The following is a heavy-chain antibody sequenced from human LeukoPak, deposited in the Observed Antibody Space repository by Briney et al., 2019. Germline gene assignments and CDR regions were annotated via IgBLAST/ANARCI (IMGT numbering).Heavy chain of an antibody. CDR1: GFIFSNYS. J-gene: IGHJ4*02. CDR3: AREIPEGFYGSGSDF. V-gene: IGHV3-48*04. Sequence: GGSLRLSCAASGFIFSNYSMNWVRQAPGKGLEWVSYISSRSNTIYYADSVKGRFTISRDNAKSSLFLQLNSLRVDDTAVYYCAREIPEGFYGSGSDFWGQGTLVTVAS. D-gene: IGHD3-10*01. CDR2: ISSRSNTI.